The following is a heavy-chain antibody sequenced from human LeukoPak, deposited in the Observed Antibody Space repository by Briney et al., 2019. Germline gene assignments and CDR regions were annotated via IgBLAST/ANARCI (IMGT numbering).Heavy chain of an antibody. V-gene: IGHV4-4*02. D-gene: IGHD1-1*01. J-gene: IGHJ4*02. Sequence: SETLSLTCAVSGGSISSSNWWSWVRQPPGKGLEWIGYIYYSGSTNYNPSLKSRVTISVDTSKNQFSLKLSSVTAADTAVYYCARLPRTGTLDYWGQGTLVTVSS. CDR1: GGSISSSNW. CDR2: IYYSGST. CDR3: ARLPRTGTLDY.